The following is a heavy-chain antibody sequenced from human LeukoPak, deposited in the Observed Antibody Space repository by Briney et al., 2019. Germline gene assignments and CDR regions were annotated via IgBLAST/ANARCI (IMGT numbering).Heavy chain of an antibody. CDR2: ISSNGGST. CDR3: VKDYNWNIFHY. CDR1: GFTFSSYA. J-gene: IGHJ4*02. V-gene: IGHV3-64D*09. Sequence: PGGSLRLSCSASGFTFSSYAMHWVRQAPGKGLEYVSGISSNGGSTYYADSVKGRFTISRDNSKNTLYLQMSSLRADDTAVYYCVKDYNWNIFHYWGQGPLVTVSS. D-gene: IGHD1/OR15-1a*01.